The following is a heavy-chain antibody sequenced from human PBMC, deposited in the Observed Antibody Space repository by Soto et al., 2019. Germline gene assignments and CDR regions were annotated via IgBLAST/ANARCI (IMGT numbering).Heavy chain of an antibody. Sequence: SETLSLTCTVSGGSISRYYWSWIRQPPGKGLEWIGYIYYSGSTNYNPSLKSRVTISVDTSKNQFSLKVSSVTAADTAVYYCTRRYGGNFDYWGQGTLVTVS. CDR3: TRRYGGNFDY. CDR2: IYYSGST. CDR1: GGSISRYY. V-gene: IGHV4-59*01. J-gene: IGHJ4*02. D-gene: IGHD1-26*01.